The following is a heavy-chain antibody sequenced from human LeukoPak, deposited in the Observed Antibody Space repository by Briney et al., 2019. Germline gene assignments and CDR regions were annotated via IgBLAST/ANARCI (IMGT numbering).Heavy chain of an antibody. V-gene: IGHV3-72*01. D-gene: IGHD5-12*01. CDR2: SRDKANSYTT. J-gene: IGHJ4*02. CDR1: GFTFSDHY. CDR3: ASARPDCSGYYYFDF. Sequence: GGSLRLSCAASGFTFSDHYMDWVRQAPGKGLEWVGRSRDKANSYTTEYAASVKGRFTISRDDSQNSLYLQMNSLKTEDTAVYYCASARPDCSGYYYFDFWGQGTLVTVSS.